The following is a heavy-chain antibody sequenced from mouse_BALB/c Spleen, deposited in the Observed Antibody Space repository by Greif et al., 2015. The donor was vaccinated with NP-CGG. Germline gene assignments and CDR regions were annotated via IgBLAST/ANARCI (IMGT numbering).Heavy chain of an antibody. V-gene: IGHV6-6*02. CDR3: TRERYDGYAMDY. CDR2: IRLKSNNYAT. CDR1: GFTFSNYW. Sequence: EVQRVESGGGLVQPGGSMKLSCVASGFTFSNYWMNWVRQSPEKRLEWVAEIRLKSNNYATHYAESVKGRFTISRDDSKSSVYLQMNNLRAEDTGIYYCTRERYDGYAMDYCGQGTSVTVSS. J-gene: IGHJ4*01. D-gene: IGHD2-14*01.